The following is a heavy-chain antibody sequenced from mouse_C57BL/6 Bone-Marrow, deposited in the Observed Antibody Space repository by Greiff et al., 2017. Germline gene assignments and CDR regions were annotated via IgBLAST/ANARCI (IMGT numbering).Heavy chain of an antibody. CDR1: GFTFNTYA. Sequence: EVQLVESGGGLVQPKGSLKLSCAASGFTFNTYAMHWVRQAPGKGLEWVARIRSKSSNYATYYADSVKDRFTISRDDSQSMLYLQMNNLKTEDTAMYYCVRGITTVVANYYAMDYWGQGTSVTVSS. CDR3: VRGITTVVANYYAMDY. J-gene: IGHJ4*01. V-gene: IGHV10-3*01. D-gene: IGHD1-1*01. CDR2: IRSKSSNYAT.